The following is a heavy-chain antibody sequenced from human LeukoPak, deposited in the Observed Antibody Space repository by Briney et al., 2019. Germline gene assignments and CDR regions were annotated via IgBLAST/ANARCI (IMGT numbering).Heavy chain of an antibody. J-gene: IGHJ4*02. Sequence: HPGRSLRLSCAASGFTFSSYGMPWVRQAPGKGLEWVAVIWYDGSNKYYADSVKGRFTISRDNSKNTLYLQMNSLRAEDTAAYYCARGSGPRDLVPAAMCYWGQGTLVTVSS. D-gene: IGHD2-2*01. CDR2: IWYDGSNK. V-gene: IGHV3-33*01. CDR1: GFTFSSYG. CDR3: ARGSGPRDLVPAAMCY.